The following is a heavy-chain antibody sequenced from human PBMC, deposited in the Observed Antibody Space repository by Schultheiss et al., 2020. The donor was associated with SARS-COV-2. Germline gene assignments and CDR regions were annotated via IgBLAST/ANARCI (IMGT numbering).Heavy chain of an antibody. D-gene: IGHD6-6*01. CDR2: INHSGST. CDR1: GGSFSGYY. J-gene: IGHJ4*02. Sequence: ETLSLTCAVYGGSFSGYYWSWIRQPPGKGLEWIGEINHSGSTNYNPSLKSRVTISVDTSKNQFSLKLSSVTAADTAVYYCARGDRYSSSMSSLDYWGQGTLVTVSS. CDR3: ARGDRYSSSMSSLDY. V-gene: IGHV4-34*01.